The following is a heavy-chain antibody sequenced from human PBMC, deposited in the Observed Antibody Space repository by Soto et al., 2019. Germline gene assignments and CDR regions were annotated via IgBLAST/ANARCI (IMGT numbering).Heavy chain of an antibody. V-gene: IGHV3-21*04. J-gene: IGHJ4*02. D-gene: IGHD3-9*01. CDR3: ARVRYFDWQLDY. CDR2: ISSSSSYI. Sequence: PGGSLRLSCAASGFTFSSYSMNWVRQAPGKGLEWVSSISSSSSYIYYADSVKGRFTISRDNAKNQFSLKLSSVTAADTAVYYCARVRYFDWQLDYWGQGTLVTVSS. CDR1: GFTFSSYS.